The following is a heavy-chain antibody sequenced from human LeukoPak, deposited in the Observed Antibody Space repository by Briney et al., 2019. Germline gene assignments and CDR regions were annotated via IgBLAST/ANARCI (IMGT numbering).Heavy chain of an antibody. CDR1: GFTFSRYW. Sequence: GGSLRLSCAASGFTFSRYWMSWVRQDPGKGLEWLAIIKQDGSEKYYVDSVEGRFTISRDNAKNSLYLQMNSLRADDTAVYYCAGGFYSGSFDPWGQGTLVTVSS. D-gene: IGHD1-26*01. J-gene: IGHJ5*02. V-gene: IGHV3-7*02. CDR2: IKQDGSEK. CDR3: AGGFYSGSFDP.